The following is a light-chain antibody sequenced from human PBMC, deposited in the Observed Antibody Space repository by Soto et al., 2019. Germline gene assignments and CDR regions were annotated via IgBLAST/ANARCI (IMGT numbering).Light chain of an antibody. CDR2: GAS. Sequence: EIVMTQSPATLSVSPGERATLSCRASQSVSRNLAWYQQKPGQAPRLLIYGASTRATGIPARFSGSGSGTEFTLTISSLLSEDFAVYYCQQYNNWPYTFGQGTKLEIK. V-gene: IGKV3-15*01. J-gene: IGKJ2*01. CDR1: QSVSRN. CDR3: QQYNNWPYT.